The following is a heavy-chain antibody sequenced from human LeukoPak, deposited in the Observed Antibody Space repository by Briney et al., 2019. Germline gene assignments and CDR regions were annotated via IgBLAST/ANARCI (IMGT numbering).Heavy chain of an antibody. CDR3: ARALYPGSYYYYGMDV. J-gene: IGHJ6*02. Sequence: ASVKVSCKASGYTFTSYDINWVRQATGQGLEWMGWMNPNSGNTGYAQKFQGRVTMTRNTSISTAYMELSRLRSDDTAVYYCARALYPGSYYYYGMDVWGQGTTVTVSS. V-gene: IGHV1-8*02. CDR2: MNPNSGNT. D-gene: IGHD5/OR15-5a*01. CDR1: GYTFTSYD.